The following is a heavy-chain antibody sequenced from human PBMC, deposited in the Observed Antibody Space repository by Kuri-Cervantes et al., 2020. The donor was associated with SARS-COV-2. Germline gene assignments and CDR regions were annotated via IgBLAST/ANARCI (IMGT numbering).Heavy chain of an antibody. CDR2: IKQDGSEK. J-gene: IGHJ4*02. CDR1: GFTFSSYW. CDR3: AKGGYSGPPHFDY. V-gene: IGHV3-7*03. D-gene: IGHD5-12*01. Sequence: GGSLRLSCAASGFTFSSYWMSWVRQAPGKGLEWVANIKQDGSEKYYVDSVKGRFTISRDNAKNTLYLQMNSLRAEDTAVYYCAKGGYSGPPHFDYWGQGTLVTVSS.